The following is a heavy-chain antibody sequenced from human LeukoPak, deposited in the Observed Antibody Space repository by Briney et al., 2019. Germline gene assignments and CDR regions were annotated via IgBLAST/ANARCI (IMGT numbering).Heavy chain of an antibody. CDR1: GGSISSYY. CDR2: IYTSGST. Sequence: SETLSLTCTVSGGSISSYYWSWIRQPAGKGLQWIGRIYTSGSTNYNPPLKSRVTLSVDTSKNQLSLKVSSVTAADTAVYYCARLSRGAVADYWGQGTLVTVSS. J-gene: IGHJ4*02. CDR3: ARLSRGAVADY. D-gene: IGHD6-19*01. V-gene: IGHV4-4*07.